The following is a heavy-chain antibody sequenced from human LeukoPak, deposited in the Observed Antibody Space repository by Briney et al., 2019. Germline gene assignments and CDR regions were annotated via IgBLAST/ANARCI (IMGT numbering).Heavy chain of an antibody. CDR3: ARHYYDSSGYYVFDY. J-gene: IGHJ4*02. D-gene: IGHD3-22*01. Sequence: SETLSLTCTVSGGSISSYYWSWIRQPPGKGLEWIGYIYYSGSTNYNPSLKSRVTISVDTSKNQLSLKLSSVTAADTAVYYCARHYYDSSGYYVFDYWGQGTLVTVSP. CDR1: GGSISSYY. CDR2: IYYSGST. V-gene: IGHV4-59*08.